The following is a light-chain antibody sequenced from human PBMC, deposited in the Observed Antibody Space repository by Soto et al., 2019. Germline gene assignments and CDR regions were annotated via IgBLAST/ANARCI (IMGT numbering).Light chain of an antibody. Sequence: EIVLTQSPGTLSLSPGERATLSCRASQSVSSSFLAWYQQKPGQAPRLLIYGASNSATGIPDRFSGSGSGTDFTLTISSLEPEDFAVYYCQQYVTSPWAFGQGTKVAIE. CDR3: QQYVTSPWA. J-gene: IGKJ1*01. V-gene: IGKV3-20*01. CDR1: QSVSSSF. CDR2: GAS.